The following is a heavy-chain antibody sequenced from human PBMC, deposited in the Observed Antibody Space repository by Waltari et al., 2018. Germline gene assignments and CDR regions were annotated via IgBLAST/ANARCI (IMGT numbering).Heavy chain of an antibody. J-gene: IGHJ3*02. CDR2: AYYTGRT. CDR1: GDSITNNH. D-gene: IGHD3-9*01. CDR3: ARDLGGFNHFDWFLSI. Sequence: QVQLQESGPGLVKPSETLSLTCTVSGDSITNNHWAWIRQPPGKGLEWIGYAYYTGRTNYNPSLRSRLTISVDTSKNQFSLNLNSVTAADTAVYYCARDLGGFNHFDWFLSIWGPGTMVTVSS. V-gene: IGHV4-59*01.